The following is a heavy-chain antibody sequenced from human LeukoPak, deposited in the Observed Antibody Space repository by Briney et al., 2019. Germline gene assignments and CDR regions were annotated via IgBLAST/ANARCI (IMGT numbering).Heavy chain of an antibody. Sequence: PSETLSLTCTVSGGSIISSNYYWGWVRQPPGKGLEWIGSIYQSGSGSSYYNPSLKSRVTIFGDTSKNQFFLRLSSVTAADTAVYYCASTLRFLPYRRFDYWGQGTLVTVPS. CDR1: GGSIISSNYY. J-gene: IGHJ4*02. V-gene: IGHV4-39*01. CDR2: IYQSGSGSS. CDR3: ASTLRFLPYRRFDY. D-gene: IGHD3-3*01.